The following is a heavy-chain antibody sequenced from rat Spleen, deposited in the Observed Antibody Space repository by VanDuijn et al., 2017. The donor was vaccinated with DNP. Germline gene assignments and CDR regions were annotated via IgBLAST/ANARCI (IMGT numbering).Heavy chain of an antibody. V-gene: IGHV7-7*01. D-gene: IGHD1-1*01. CDR2: IRNKANGYTT. J-gene: IGHJ2*01. CDR1: GFTFTDFY. CDR3: AGSGLDY. Sequence: EVKLLESGGGLVQPGGSMRLSCAASGFTFTDFYMNWIRQPAGKAPEWLGFIRNKANGYTTEYNPSVKGRFTVSRDNAKNTLYLVMDSLRSEDTATYYCAGSGLDYWGQGVMVTVSS.